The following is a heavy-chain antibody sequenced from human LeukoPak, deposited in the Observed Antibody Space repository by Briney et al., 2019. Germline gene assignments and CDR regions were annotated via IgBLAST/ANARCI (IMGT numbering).Heavy chain of an antibody. Sequence: PSETLCLTRTVSGGSITSPYWSWIWQPPGKGLEWIGYIYSTRSTNYTPSLKSRVTTSVNASNSQFFLKLSSVAAADATVYFCARHKVSSSWKRAFDIWGQGTMVTVSS. D-gene: IGHD6-13*01. CDR3: ARHKVSSSWKRAFDI. J-gene: IGHJ3*02. CDR1: GGSITSPY. CDR2: IYSTRST. V-gene: IGHV4-59*08.